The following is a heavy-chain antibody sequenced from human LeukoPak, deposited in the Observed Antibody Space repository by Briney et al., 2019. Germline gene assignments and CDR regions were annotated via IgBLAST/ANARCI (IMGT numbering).Heavy chain of an antibody. Sequence: GGSLRLSCAASGFTFSNYAMSWVRQAPGKGLEWVSGISGSGGRTYNADSVKGRFTISRDDSRDTLYLQMNSLRAEDTAVYYCVTSGGTFYFSAFDFWGQGTMVTVSS. CDR3: VTSGGTFYFSAFDF. CDR1: GFTFSNYA. D-gene: IGHD3-16*01. J-gene: IGHJ3*01. V-gene: IGHV3-23*01. CDR2: ISGSGGRT.